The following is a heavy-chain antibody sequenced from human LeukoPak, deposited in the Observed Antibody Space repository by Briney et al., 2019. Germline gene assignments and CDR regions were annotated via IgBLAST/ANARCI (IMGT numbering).Heavy chain of an antibody. V-gene: IGHV3-53*01. Sequence: GGSLRLSCAASGFTVSSNYMSWVRRAPGKGLEWVSVIYSGGSTYYADSVKGRFTISRDNSKNTLYLQMNSLRAEDTAVYYCARDPARSDYVWGSYRDWGQGTLVTVSS. CDR1: GFTVSSNY. CDR3: ARDPARSDYVWGSYRD. J-gene: IGHJ4*02. CDR2: IYSGGST. D-gene: IGHD3-16*02.